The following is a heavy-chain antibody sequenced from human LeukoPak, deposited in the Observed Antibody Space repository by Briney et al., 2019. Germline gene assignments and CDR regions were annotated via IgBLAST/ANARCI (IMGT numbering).Heavy chain of an antibody. D-gene: IGHD6-13*01. V-gene: IGHV3-48*02. Sequence: GGSLRLSCVTSGFTFSNYNMNWVRQAPGKGLEWVSWISGSSSSIYYADSVKGRFTISRDNAKNSLYLQMNSLRDEDTAVYYCVRPEEHGSYSSDYWGQGTLVIVSS. CDR1: GFTFSNYN. J-gene: IGHJ4*02. CDR3: VRPEEHGSYSSDY. CDR2: ISGSSSSI.